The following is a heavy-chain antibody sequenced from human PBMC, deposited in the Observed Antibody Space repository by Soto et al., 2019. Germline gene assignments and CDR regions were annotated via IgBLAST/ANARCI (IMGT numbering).Heavy chain of an antibody. CDR1: GYTFTSYG. J-gene: IGHJ4*02. Sequence: ASVKVSCKASGYTFTSYGISWVRQAPGQGLEWMGWISAYNGNTNYAQKLQGRVTMTTDTSTSTAYMELRSLRSDDTAVYYCARDYGIVVVPAAFDYWGQGTLVTVSS. CDR3: ARDYGIVVVPAAFDY. D-gene: IGHD2-2*01. CDR2: ISAYNGNT. V-gene: IGHV1-18*01.